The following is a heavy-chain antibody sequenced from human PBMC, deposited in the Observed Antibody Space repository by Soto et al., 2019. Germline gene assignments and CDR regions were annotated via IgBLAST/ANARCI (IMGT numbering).Heavy chain of an antibody. J-gene: IGHJ4*02. CDR3: AKDGDVLTGYKGGVAYYFDQ. V-gene: IGHV3-23*01. CDR2: TSGSSAST. Sequence: EVQLLESGGGLVQPGGSLRLSCAASGFSFSNYAMSWVRQAPGKGLEWVSTTSGSSASTYYADSVKGRFTISRDNSENTLYLQMNSLRAEDTALYHCAKDGDVLTGYKGGVAYYFDQWGLGTLVTVSS. CDR1: GFSFSNYA. D-gene: IGHD3-9*01.